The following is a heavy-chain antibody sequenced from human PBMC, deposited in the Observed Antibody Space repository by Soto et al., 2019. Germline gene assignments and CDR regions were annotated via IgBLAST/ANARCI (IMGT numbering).Heavy chain of an antibody. CDR3: ARGHSTDCSNGVCSFFYNHEMDV. D-gene: IGHD2-8*01. V-gene: IGHV1-2*04. CDR1: GYSFTDYH. Sequence: ASVKVSCKASGYSFTDYHIHWVRQAPGQGLEWLGRINPKSGGTSTAQKFQGWVTMTRDRSISTVYMELTRLRSDDTAVYFCARGHSTDCSNGVCSFFYNHEMDVWGQGATVTVS. CDR2: INPKSGGT. J-gene: IGHJ6*02.